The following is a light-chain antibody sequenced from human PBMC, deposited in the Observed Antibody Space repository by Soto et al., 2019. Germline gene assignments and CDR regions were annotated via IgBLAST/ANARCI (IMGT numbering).Light chain of an antibody. CDR1: QSVSSN. J-gene: IGKJ1*01. V-gene: IGKV3-15*01. CDR2: GAS. CDR3: QQYNNWPPRT. Sequence: EIVMTQSPATLSVSPGERATLSCRASQSVSSNLAWYQQKPGQAPRLLIYGASTRATGIPARFSGSGSGTEFTLTIGSLQAEDFAVCYCQQYNNWPPRTVGQGTKVEIK.